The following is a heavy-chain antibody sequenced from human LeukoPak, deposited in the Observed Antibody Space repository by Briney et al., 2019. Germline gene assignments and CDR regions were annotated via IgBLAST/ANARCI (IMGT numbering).Heavy chain of an antibody. Sequence: GGSLRLSCAASGFTFDDYAMHWVRQAPGKGLEWVSLISGDGAGTYYADSVKGRFTISRDNNKNSLYLQMNSLSTEDTAFYYCAKDLLSEYGGNLDFWGQGTLVTVSS. CDR3: AKDLLSEYGGNLDF. V-gene: IGHV3-43*02. J-gene: IGHJ4*02. CDR2: ISGDGAGT. CDR1: GFTFDDYA. D-gene: IGHD4-23*01.